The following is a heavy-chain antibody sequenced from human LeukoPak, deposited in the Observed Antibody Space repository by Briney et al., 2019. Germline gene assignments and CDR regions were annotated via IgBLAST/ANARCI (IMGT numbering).Heavy chain of an antibody. J-gene: IGHJ4*02. V-gene: IGHV1-2*02. Sequence: ASVKVSCKASGYTFTGYYMHWVRQAPGQGLEWMGWINPNSGGTNYAQKFQGRVTMTRDTSISTAYMELSRLRSDDTAVYYCARVNSRGVVPAAMVRYWGQGTLVTVSS. CDR2: INPNSGGT. CDR3: ARVNSRGVVPAAMVRY. CDR1: GYTFTGYY. D-gene: IGHD2-2*01.